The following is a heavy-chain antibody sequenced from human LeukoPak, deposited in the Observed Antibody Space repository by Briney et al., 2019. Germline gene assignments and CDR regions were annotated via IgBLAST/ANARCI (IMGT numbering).Heavy chain of an antibody. Sequence: GGSLRLSCAASGFTFSTYWMNWVRQAPGKGLEWVANIKVDGSEEYYADSVKGRFTISRDNAKNSLYLQMNSLRAEDTAVYYCARGYWYYFDYWGQGTRVTVSS. V-gene: IGHV3-7*01. CDR2: IKVDGSEE. J-gene: IGHJ4*02. CDR1: GFTFSTYW. D-gene: IGHD2-8*02. CDR3: ARGYWYYFDY.